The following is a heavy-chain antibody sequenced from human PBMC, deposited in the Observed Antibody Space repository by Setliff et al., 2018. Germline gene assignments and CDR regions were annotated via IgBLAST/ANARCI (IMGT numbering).Heavy chain of an antibody. CDR3: AKEGMRYWGSPGYMDV. V-gene: IGHV3-30*02. CDR1: GFVVSNNE. J-gene: IGHJ6*03. CDR2: IRFDESNK. Sequence: PGGSLRLSCAASGFVVSNNEMSWVRQAPGKGLEWVAFIRFDESNKFYLESVRGRFSISRDNSKNTVYLQMNSLRVEDTAVYHCAKEGMRYWGSPGYMDVWGKGTTVTVSS. D-gene: IGHD7-27*01.